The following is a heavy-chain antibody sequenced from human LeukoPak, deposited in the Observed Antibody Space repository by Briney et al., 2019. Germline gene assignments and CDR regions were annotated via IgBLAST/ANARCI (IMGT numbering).Heavy chain of an antibody. V-gene: IGHV4-39*01. CDR3: ARQDYDFWSGYSNWFDP. D-gene: IGHD3-3*01. Sequence: EPSETLSLTCSVSGGSISTSNYYWVWIRQPPGEGLEWIGSIYYSGSTYYSPSLKSRVTISVDTSKNQFSLKLSSVTAADTAVYYCARQDYDFWSGYSNWFDPWGQGTLVTVSS. J-gene: IGHJ5*02. CDR2: IYYSGST. CDR1: GGSISTSNYY.